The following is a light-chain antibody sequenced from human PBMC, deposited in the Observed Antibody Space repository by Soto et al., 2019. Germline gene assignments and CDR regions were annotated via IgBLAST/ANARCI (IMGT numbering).Light chain of an antibody. CDR1: QSVSSSY. J-gene: IGKJ1*01. CDR2: GAS. Sequence: EIVLTQSPGTLSLSPGERATLSCRASQSVSSSYLAWYQPKPGQAPRLLIYGASSRATGIPDRFSGSWSGTDFTLTISRLEPEDFAVYYCQQYGSSPWTFGQGTKVDIK. V-gene: IGKV3-20*01. CDR3: QQYGSSPWT.